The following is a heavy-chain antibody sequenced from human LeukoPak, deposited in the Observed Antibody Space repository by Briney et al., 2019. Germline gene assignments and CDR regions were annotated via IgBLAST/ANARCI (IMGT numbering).Heavy chain of an antibody. V-gene: IGHV3-15*01. J-gene: IGHJ4*02. CDR3: TTELKLPDFDY. Sequence: GGSLRLSCVASGFTFRNALMSWVRQAPGKGLEWVGRIRRIADGGTTYYATPVKDRFTISRHDSKDTLYLQMNSLKIEDTAVYYCTTELKLPDFDYWGQGTLVTVSS. D-gene: IGHD1-7*01. CDR2: IRRIADGGTT. CDR1: GFTFRNAL.